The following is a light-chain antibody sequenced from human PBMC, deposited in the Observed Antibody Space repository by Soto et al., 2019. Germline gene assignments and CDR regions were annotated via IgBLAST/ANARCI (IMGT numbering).Light chain of an antibody. V-gene: IGKV3-15*01. Sequence: EIVMTQSPATLSVSPGERATLSCRASQSVSSNLAWYQQKPGQAPRLLIYGASTRSTGIPARFSASRSGTEFTLTISSRQPVDFVVYYSQLYNTGPRTFGQGTNVEIK. J-gene: IGKJ1*01. CDR3: QLYNTGPRT. CDR2: GAS. CDR1: QSVSSN.